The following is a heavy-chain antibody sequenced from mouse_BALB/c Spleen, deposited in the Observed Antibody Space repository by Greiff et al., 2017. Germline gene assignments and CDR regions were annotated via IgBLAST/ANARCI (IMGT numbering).Heavy chain of an antibody. J-gene: IGHJ4*01. CDR2: INPGSGGT. V-gene: IGHV1-54*01. D-gene: IGHD2-10*02. Sequence: VQLQESGAELVRPGTSVKVSCKASGYAFTNYLIEWVKQRPGQGLEWIGVINPGSGGTNYNEKFKGKATLTADKSSSTAYMQLSSLTSDDSAVYFCAREGYGNGYAMDYWGQGTSVTVSS. CDR1: GYAFTNYL. CDR3: AREGYGNGYAMDY.